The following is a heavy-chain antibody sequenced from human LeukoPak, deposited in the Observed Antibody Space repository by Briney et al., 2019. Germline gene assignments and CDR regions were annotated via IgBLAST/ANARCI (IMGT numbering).Heavy chain of an antibody. V-gene: IGHV4-34*11. CDR2: IHYSGST. D-gene: IGHD1-1*01. CDR3: ASEIQGGYNCFDY. J-gene: IGHJ4*02. Sequence: SETLSLTCAVYGGSFSGYYWSWIRQPPGKGLEWIGYIHYSGSTSYNPSLKSRVSISVDTSRKQFSLQLTSVTAADTAVYYCASEIQGGYNCFDYWGQGTLVAVSS. CDR1: GGSFSGYY.